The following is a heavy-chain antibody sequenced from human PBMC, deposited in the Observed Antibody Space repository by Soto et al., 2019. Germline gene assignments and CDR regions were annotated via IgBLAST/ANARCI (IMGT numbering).Heavy chain of an antibody. J-gene: IGHJ4*02. CDR2: NKDGGST. Sequence: QVQLQQWGAGLLKPSETLSLTCAVNGGSLTGYYWSWIRQPPGKGLEWIGENKDGGSTNYSPSLRGRATISSDTSNNQFSLKLNSVTAADTAVYYCARGQEGIVATHWDQGALVTVSS. CDR1: GGSLTGYY. D-gene: IGHD5-12*01. V-gene: IGHV4-34*01. CDR3: ARGQEGIVATH.